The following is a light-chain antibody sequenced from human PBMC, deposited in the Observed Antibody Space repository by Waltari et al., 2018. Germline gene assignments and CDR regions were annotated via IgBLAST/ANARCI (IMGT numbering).Light chain of an antibody. J-gene: IGKJ2*01. V-gene: IGKV4-1*01. CDR2: WAS. CDR1: QGFLYSSNNKNY. CDR3: QQYYSTPRT. Sequence: DIVMTQSPDSLAVSLGERATINCKSSQGFLYSSNNKNYLAWYQQKPGQPPKLLIYWASTRESGVPDRFSGSGSGTDFTLTISSLQAEDVAVYYCQQYYSTPRTFGQGTKLEIK.